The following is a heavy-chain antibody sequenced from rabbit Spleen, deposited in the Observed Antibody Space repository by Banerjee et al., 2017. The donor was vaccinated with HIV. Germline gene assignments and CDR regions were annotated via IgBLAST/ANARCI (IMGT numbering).Heavy chain of an antibody. Sequence: QEQLVESGGGLVKPEGSLTLTCTASGFSFSSSYWVCWVRQAPGKGLEWIACIYSSYGSTDYASWAKGRFTISQASSTTVTLQMTSLTAADTATYFCARDTGSSFSTYGMDLWGPGTLVTVS. D-gene: IGHD8-1*01. CDR3: ARDTGSSFSTYGMDL. CDR2: IYSSYGST. J-gene: IGHJ6*01. CDR1: GFSFSSSYW. V-gene: IGHV1S45*01.